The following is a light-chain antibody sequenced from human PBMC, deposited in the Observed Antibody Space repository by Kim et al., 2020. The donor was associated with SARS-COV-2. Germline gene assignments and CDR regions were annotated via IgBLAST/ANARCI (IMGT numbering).Light chain of an antibody. Sequence: QTATRPSTGGSSPVGRHGAAWLQHPQGHPPKLLAHRDNNQPPGISESFSASRSGDTASLTITGLQPEDEADYYCSAWDSRLSAWVFGGGTQLTVL. CDR3: SAWDSRLSAWV. CDR2: RDN. CDR1: SSPVGRHG. V-gene: IGLV10-54*01. J-gene: IGLJ3*02.